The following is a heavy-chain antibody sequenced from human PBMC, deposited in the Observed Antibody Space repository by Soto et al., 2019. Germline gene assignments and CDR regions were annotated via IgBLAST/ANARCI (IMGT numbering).Heavy chain of an antibody. Sequence: QVQLVESGGGVVQPGRSLRLSCAASGFTFSSYGMHWVRQAPGKGLEWVAVISYDGSNKYYADSGKGRLAISRDNSKNTLDLQMNSLRTEDTAVYYCAKDRILEPTYYYYYSDMDVWGKGTTVTVSS. CDR1: GFTFSSYG. J-gene: IGHJ6*03. V-gene: IGHV3-30*18. D-gene: IGHD2-15*01. CDR3: AKDRILEPTYYYYYSDMDV. CDR2: ISYDGSNK.